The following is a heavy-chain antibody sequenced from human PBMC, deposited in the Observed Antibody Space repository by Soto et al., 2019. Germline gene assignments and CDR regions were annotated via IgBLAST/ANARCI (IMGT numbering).Heavy chain of an antibody. CDR2: IWYDGSNK. CDR1: GFTFSSYG. CDR3: ARVDYDFWSGYQYYYMDV. D-gene: IGHD3-3*01. J-gene: IGHJ6*03. Sequence: GGSLRLSCAASGFTFSSYGMHWVRQAPGKGLEWVAVIWYDGSNKYYADYVKGRFTISRDNSKNTLYLQMNSLRSEDTAVYYCARVDYDFWSGYQYYYMDVWGKGTTVTVSS. V-gene: IGHV3-33*01.